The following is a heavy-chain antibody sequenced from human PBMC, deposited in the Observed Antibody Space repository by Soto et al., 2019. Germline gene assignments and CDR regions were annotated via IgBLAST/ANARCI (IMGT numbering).Heavy chain of an antibody. Sequence: QVQLQESGPGLVKPSGTLSLTCAVSGDSISDTKWWSWVRLPPGKGLEWMGEIYHSGSTNYNPSLKSRVSMSVDKAKNQFSLNLTSVTAADTAVYYCARVISSREEYFDYWGQGTLVTVSP. CDR1: GDSISDTKW. CDR2: IYHSGST. J-gene: IGHJ4*02. CDR3: ARVISSREEYFDY. V-gene: IGHV4-4*02. D-gene: IGHD6-19*01.